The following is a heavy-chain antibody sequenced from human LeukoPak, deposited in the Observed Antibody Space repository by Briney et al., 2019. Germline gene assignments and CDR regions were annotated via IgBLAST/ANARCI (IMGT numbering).Heavy chain of an antibody. V-gene: IGHV4-30-4*01. CDR3: ARTDSSGYYGDY. CDR2: IYYSGTT. J-gene: IGHJ4*02. CDR1: GGSISSSSYY. Sequence: SETLSLTCTVSGGSISSSSYYWSWIRQPPGKGLEWIGYIYYSGTTYYNPSLKSRLTISVDTSKNQFSLKLSSVTAADTAVYYCARTDSSGYYGDYWGQGTLVTVSS. D-gene: IGHD3-22*01.